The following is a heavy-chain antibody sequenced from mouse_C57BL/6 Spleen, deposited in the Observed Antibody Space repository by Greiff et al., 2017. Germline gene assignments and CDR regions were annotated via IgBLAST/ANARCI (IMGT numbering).Heavy chain of an antibody. CDR3: ASDYGSSHWYCDV. CDR1: GFTFSSYA. CDR2: ISDGGSYT. Sequence: EVQLVESGGGLVKPGGSLKLSCAASGFTFSSYAMSWVRQTPEKRLEWVATISDGGSYTYYPDNVKGRFTISRDNAKNNLYLQMSHLKSEDTAMYYCASDYGSSHWYCDVWGTGTTVTVSS. V-gene: IGHV5-4*01. D-gene: IGHD1-1*01. J-gene: IGHJ1*03.